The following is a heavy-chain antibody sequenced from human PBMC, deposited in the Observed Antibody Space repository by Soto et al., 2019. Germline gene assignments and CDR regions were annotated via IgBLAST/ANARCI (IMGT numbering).Heavy chain of an antibody. CDR2: IYSGGST. V-gene: IGHV3-53*02. CDR3: ARVPRDYGDYEFGY. CDR1: GFTVSSNY. Sequence: EVQLVETGGGLIQPGGSLRLSCAASGFTVSSNYMSWVRQAPGKGLECVSVIYSGGSTYYADSVKGRFTISRDNSKNALYLQMNCLRAEDTAVYYCARVPRDYGDYEFGYWGQGTLVTVSS. D-gene: IGHD4-17*01. J-gene: IGHJ4*02.